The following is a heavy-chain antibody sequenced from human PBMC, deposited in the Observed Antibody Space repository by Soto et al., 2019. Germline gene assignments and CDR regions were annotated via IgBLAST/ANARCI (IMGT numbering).Heavy chain of an antibody. J-gene: IGHJ5*02. CDR3: AKDLTRQLAYWLDP. V-gene: IGHV1-2*02. CDR2: INARSGGT. Sequence: ASVEVSCKASGFSFTGYCIHWLRQAPGQGLEWMGWINARSGGTEYAQKFQGRVTLTRDTSIATAYLTLTSLTSDDTALYYCAKDLTRQLAYWLDPWGQGTQVTVSS. CDR1: GFSFTGYC. D-gene: IGHD6-6*01.